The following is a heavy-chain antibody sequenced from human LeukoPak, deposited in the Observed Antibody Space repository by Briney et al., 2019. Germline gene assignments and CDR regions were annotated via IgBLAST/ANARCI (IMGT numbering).Heavy chain of an antibody. CDR2: ISTSGGDT. D-gene: IGHD3-3*01. J-gene: IGHJ4*02. CDR1: GFTFSNYA. Sequence: GGSLRLSCAVSGFTFSNYAMTWVRQAPGKGLEWVAGISTSGGDTYYADSVKGRFTISRDNSKNTLYLQMNSLRAEDTAVYYCAKGVTIFGAPHHYWGQGTLVTVSS. CDR3: AKGVTIFGAPHHY. V-gene: IGHV3-23*01.